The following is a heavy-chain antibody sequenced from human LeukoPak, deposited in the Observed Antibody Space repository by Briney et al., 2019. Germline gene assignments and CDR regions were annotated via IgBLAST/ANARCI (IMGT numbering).Heavy chain of an antibody. V-gene: IGHV3-23*01. CDR3: AKYYYDSSGYPRFDP. CDR2: ISGSGGST. J-gene: IGHJ5*02. CDR1: GFTFSSYA. D-gene: IGHD3-22*01. Sequence: GASLRLSCAASGFTFSSYAMSWVRQAPGKGLEWVSAISGSGGSTYYADSVKGRFTISRDNSKNTLYLQMNSLRAEDTAVYYCAKYYYDSSGYPRFDPWGQGTLVTVSS.